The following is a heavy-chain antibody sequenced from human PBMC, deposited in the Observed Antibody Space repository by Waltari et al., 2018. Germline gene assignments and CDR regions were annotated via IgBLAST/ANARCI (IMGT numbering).Heavy chain of an antibody. CDR2: NWYDGET. V-gene: IGHV4-59*11. CDR3: AKGGGAGATFRH. Sequence: QVRLQESGPGLVKPSGTLSLTCTVSNGSISRHYWSWIRQPPGKGLEWIGYNWYDGETPSNSSLQRRVTISVATSKNQLFLRRSSGTAADTAIYYWAKGGGAGATFRHWGQGTLVTVSS. CDR1: NGSISRHY. D-gene: IGHD1-26*01. J-gene: IGHJ1*01.